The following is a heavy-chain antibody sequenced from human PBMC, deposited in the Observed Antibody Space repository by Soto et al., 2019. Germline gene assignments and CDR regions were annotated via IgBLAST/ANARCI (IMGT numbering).Heavy chain of an antibody. CDR2: VSYDGGTR. CDR3: AREYYKYDLGALDF. CDR1: GFSFRSYA. Sequence: QVQLVESGGGVVQPGRSLRLSCVASGFSFRSYAMQWVRQAPGKGLEWVAVVSYDGGTRFYADSVRGRFTISRDNSKSTLYLDIHSLKIEDPAVYYCAREYYKYDLGALDFWGRGALVAVSS. J-gene: IGHJ4*02. V-gene: IGHV3-30-3*01. D-gene: IGHD1-26*01.